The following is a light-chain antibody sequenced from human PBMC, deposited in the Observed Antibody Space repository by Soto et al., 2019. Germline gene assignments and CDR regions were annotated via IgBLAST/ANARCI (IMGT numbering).Light chain of an antibody. CDR2: DVT. V-gene: IGLV2-11*01. J-gene: IGLJ1*01. CDR1: SSDVGGYNS. CDR3: CSYAGSYTYV. Sequence: QSALTQPRSVSGSPGQSVTISCTGTSSDVGGYNSVSWYQQHPGKAPKLMIYDVTKRPSGVPDRFSSSKSGNTASLTISGLQAEDEADYYCCSYAGSYTYVFGTGTKVTGL.